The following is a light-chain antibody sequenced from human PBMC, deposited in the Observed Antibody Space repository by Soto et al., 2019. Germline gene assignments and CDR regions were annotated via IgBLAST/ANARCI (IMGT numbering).Light chain of an antibody. V-gene: IGKV1-5*03. CDR3: QQYNSYSPYT. Sequence: DIQMTQSPSTLSASVGDRVTITCRASQTINDWLAWYQQKPGKAPKLLIDKASSLESGIPSRFSGSGSGTEFTLTISSLQPEDFATYYCQQYNSYSPYTFGQVTKLEIK. CDR2: KAS. CDR1: QTINDW. J-gene: IGKJ2*01.